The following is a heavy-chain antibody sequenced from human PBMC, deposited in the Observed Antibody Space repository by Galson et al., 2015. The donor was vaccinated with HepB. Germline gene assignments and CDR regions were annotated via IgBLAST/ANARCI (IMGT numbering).Heavy chain of an antibody. CDR1: GFIFSDFW. CDR2: IKRDGSEQ. Sequence: SLRLSCAASGFIFSDFWMSWVRQAPGKGLEWVANIKRDGSEQYYVDSVKGRFTISRDNAKNSLYLQMNSLRAEDTAVYYCARVKAVVGTVRDYWGQGTLVTVSS. V-gene: IGHV3-7*03. J-gene: IGHJ4*02. CDR3: ARVKAVVGTVRDY. D-gene: IGHD6-19*01.